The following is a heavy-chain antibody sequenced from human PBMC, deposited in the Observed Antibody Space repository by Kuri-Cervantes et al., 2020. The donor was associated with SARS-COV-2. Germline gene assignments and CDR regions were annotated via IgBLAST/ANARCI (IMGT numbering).Heavy chain of an antibody. J-gene: IGHJ4*02. V-gene: IGHV4-39*01. CDR3: ARLLPGPVDY. Sequence: GSLRLSCAVYGGSFSSYYWGWIRQPPGKGLEWIGSIYYSGSTYYNPSLKSRVTISVDTSKNQFSLKLSSVTAADTAVYYCARLLPGPVDYWGQGTLVTVSS. CDR1: GGSFSSYY. CDR2: IYYSGST. D-gene: IGHD3-16*01.